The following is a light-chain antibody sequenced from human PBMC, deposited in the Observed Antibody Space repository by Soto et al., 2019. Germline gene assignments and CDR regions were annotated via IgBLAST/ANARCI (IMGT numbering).Light chain of an antibody. Sequence: YALTQPSSLSGSPGQPITISCTGTSRDIGSYHLVSWSQHQSGKAPKLIIYKVSQRPSGVSDRFSASKPGNTDSLTISVLQAEDEADYYCCSYAGSERGYGFGTGAKVTGL. J-gene: IGLJ1*01. CDR3: CSYAGSERGYG. V-gene: IGLV2-23*02. CDR2: KVS. CDR1: SRDIGSYHL.